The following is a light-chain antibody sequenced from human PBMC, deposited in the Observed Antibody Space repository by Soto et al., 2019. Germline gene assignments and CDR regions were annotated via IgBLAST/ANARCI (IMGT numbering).Light chain of an antibody. Sequence: QSALTQPPSAFGSPGQSVSISCSDVGSGFRGRNSVSWYQQHPGKAPRLIIYEVSKRPSGIPDRFSGSKSGNTASLTVYGLQAEDEADYYYTWNAGTNTFVFGSGTKLTVL. V-gene: IGLV2-8*01. CDR3: TWNAGTNTFV. J-gene: IGLJ1*01. CDR1: GSGFRGRNS. CDR2: EVS.